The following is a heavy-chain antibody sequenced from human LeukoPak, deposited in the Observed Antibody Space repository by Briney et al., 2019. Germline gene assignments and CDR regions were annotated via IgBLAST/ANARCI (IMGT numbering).Heavy chain of an antibody. D-gene: IGHD3-10*01. CDR2: IIPIFGTA. CDR1: GGTFSSYA. Sequence: ASVKVSCKASGGTFSSYAISWVRQAPGQGLEWMGGIIPIFGTANYAQKFQGRVTITADESTSTAYMEQRSLRSDDTAVYYCARDGLWHRVGMDVWGKGTTVTVSS. J-gene: IGHJ6*04. V-gene: IGHV1-69*13. CDR3: ARDGLWHRVGMDV.